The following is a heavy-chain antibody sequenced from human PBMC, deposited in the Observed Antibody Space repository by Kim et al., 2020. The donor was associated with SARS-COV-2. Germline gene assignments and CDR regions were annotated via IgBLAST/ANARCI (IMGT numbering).Heavy chain of an antibody. D-gene: IGHD1-26*01. CDR3: ARPGRLHPWELLRGNAFD. Sequence: SETLSLTCAVYGGSFSGYYWSWIRQPPGKGLEWIGEINHSGSTNYNPSLKSRVTISVDTSKNQFSLTLSSVTAADTAVYYCARPGRLHPWELLRGNAFD. J-gene: IGHJ3*02. CDR1: GGSFSGYY. CDR2: INHSGST. V-gene: IGHV4-34*01.